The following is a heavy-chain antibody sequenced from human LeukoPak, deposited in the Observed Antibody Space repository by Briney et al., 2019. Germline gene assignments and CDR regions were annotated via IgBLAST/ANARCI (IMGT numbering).Heavy chain of an antibody. CDR3: ARTRTTSHDAFDI. Sequence: PGGSLRLSCAVSGFTFSSSWMSWVRQAPGKGLEWIGSIYYFESTYPIPSLQSQATISVDTSKNQFSLKLRSVTAADTSVYYCARTRTTSHDAFDIWGQGTMVTVSS. V-gene: IGHV4-59*05. J-gene: IGHJ3*02. CDR1: GFTFSSSW. CDR2: IYYFEST. D-gene: IGHD2/OR15-2a*01.